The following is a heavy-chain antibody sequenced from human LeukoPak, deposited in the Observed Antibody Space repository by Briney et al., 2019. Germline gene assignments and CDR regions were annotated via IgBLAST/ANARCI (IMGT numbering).Heavy chain of an antibody. Sequence: PHTLCPTPAVYGGSFRGYYFSWIRQPPRHGLEWIGEINHSGSTNYNPSLKSRVTISVDTSKNQFSLKLRSVTAADTAVYYCARGLRKYQLPMGSWGQGTLVTVSS. CDR1: GGSFRGYY. D-gene: IGHD2-2*01. CDR3: ARGLRKYQLPMGS. J-gene: IGHJ5*02. CDR2: INHSGST. V-gene: IGHV4-34*01.